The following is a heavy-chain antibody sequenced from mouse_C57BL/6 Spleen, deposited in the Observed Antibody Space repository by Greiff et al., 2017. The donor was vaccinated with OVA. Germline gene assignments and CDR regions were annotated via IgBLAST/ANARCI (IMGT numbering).Heavy chain of an antibody. V-gene: IGHV1-69*01. Sequence: QVQLQQPGAELVMPGASVKLSCKASGYTFTSYWMHWVKQRPGQGLEWIGEIEPSDSYTNYNQKFKGKSTLTVDKSSSTAYMQLSSLTSEDSAVYYCARGIYDGYCDYWGKGTTLTDSS. D-gene: IGHD2-3*01. CDR2: IEPSDSYT. J-gene: IGHJ2*01. CDR1: GYTFTSYW. CDR3: ARGIYDGYCDY.